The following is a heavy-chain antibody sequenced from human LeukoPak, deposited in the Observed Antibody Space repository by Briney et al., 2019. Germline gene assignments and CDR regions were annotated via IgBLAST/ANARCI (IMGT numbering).Heavy chain of an antibody. V-gene: IGHV3-66*02. D-gene: IGHD2/OR15-2a*01. CDR3: ASAREYTFIDF. J-gene: IGHJ4*02. CDR2: LYSAGNT. CDR1: GFSVSSNY. Sequence: GGSLRLSCAASGFSVSSNYMNSVRQAPGKGRERGSILYSAGNTYDAVAVKGRFTLPRDDSKNTLFLQRDGLRGEHTAVYYCASAREYTFIDFWGQGIRVIVSP.